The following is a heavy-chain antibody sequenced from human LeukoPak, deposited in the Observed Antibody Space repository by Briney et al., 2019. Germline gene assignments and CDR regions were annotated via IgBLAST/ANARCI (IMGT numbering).Heavy chain of an antibody. J-gene: IGHJ4*02. V-gene: IGHV3-33*08. CDR1: GFTFSNYE. CDR3: ARRMAAAGTGGGDY. CDR2: IWYDGSNK. Sequence: PGGSLRLSCAASGFTFSNYEMNWVRQAPGKGLEWVAVIWYDGSNKYYADSVKGRFTISRDNSKNTLYLQMNSLRAEDTAVYYCARRMAAAGTGGGDYWGQGTLVTVSS. D-gene: IGHD6-13*01.